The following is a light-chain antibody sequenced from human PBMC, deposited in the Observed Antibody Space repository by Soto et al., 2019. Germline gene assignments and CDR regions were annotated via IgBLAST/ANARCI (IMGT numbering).Light chain of an antibody. CDR2: DAS. CDR3: QQYDNLPA. Sequence: GDRVTITCQASQDISNYLNWYQQKPGKAPKLLIYDASNLETGVPSRFSGSGSGTDFTFTISSLQPEDIATYYCQQYDNLPAFGQGTKVEIK. V-gene: IGKV1-33*01. CDR1: QDISNY. J-gene: IGKJ1*01.